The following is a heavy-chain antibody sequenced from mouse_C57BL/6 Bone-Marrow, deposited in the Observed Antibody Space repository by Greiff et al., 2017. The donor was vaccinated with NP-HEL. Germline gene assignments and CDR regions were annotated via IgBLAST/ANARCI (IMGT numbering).Heavy chain of an antibody. CDR2: MKTNNGGT. D-gene: IGHD1-1*01. CDR3: ASEPYYGSRRVYFDV. J-gene: IGHJ1*03. CDR1: GYTFTDYN. V-gene: IGHV1-22*01. Sequence: EGKRKQAGPELVKPGASVKMSCKASGYTFTDYNMHWVKQSHGKSLEWIGYMKTNNGGTSYNQKFKGKATLTVNKSSSTAYMELRSLTSEDSAVYYCASEPYYGSRRVYFDVWGTGTTVTVSS.